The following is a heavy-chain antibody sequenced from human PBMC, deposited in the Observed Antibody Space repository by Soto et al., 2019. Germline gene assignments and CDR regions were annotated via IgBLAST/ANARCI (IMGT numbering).Heavy chain of an antibody. CDR1: GFSLSTRGVG. J-gene: IGHJ5*02. CDR2: LYWDDDK. CDR3: AHRAEYYGSGSYAPDP. Sequence: QITLKESGPTLVKPTQTLTLTCTFSGFSLSTRGVGVGWIRQPPGQALEWLALLYWDDDKRYSPSLKSRLTLTKDTSKNQVVLTMTNMDPGDTATYYWAHRAEYYGSGSYAPDPWGQGTLVTVSS. D-gene: IGHD3-10*01. V-gene: IGHV2-5*02.